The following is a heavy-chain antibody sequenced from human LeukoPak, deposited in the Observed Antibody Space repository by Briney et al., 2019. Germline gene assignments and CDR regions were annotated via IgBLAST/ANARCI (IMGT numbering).Heavy chain of an antibody. CDR1: GFTFSSYW. Sequence: PGGSLRLSCAASGFTFSSYWMHWVRQTPGKGLVWVSRINPDGSSTNYADSVEGRFTISRDNAKNTLYLQMNSLRADDTAVYYCARLVPTLDYWGQGTLVTVSS. CDR3: ARLVPTLDY. J-gene: IGHJ4*02. CDR2: INPDGSST. D-gene: IGHD3-10*01. V-gene: IGHV3-74*01.